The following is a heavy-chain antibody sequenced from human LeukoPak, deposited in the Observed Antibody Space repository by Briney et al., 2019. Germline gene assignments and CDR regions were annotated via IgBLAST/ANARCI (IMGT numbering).Heavy chain of an antibody. V-gene: IGHV4-59*01. CDR2: IYYSGST. D-gene: IGHD1-1*01. Sequence: PSETLSITCTVSGGSISSYYWSWIRQPPGKGLEWIGYIYYSGSTNYNPSLKSRVTISVDTSKNQFSLKLSSVTAADTAVYYCARVRGTGTTYWFDPWGQGTLVTVSS. CDR1: GGSISSYY. CDR3: ARVRGTGTTYWFDP. J-gene: IGHJ5*02.